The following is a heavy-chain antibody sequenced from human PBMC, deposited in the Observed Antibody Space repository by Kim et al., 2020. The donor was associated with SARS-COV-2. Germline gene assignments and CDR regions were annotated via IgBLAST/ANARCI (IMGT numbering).Heavy chain of an antibody. CDR3: ARGPPRLYSYGENLLDY. V-gene: IGHV4-30-4*01. CDR1: GGSISSGDYY. J-gene: IGHJ4*02. CDR2: IYYSGST. D-gene: IGHD5-18*01. Sequence: SETLSLTCTVSGGSISSGDYYWSWIRQPPGKGLEWIGYIYYSGSTYYNPSLKSRVTISVDTSKNQFSLKLSSVTAADTAVYYCARGPPRLYSYGENLLDYWGQGTLVTVSS.